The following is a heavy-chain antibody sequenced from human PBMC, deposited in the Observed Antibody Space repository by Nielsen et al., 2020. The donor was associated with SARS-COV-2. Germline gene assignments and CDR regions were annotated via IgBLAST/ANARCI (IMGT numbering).Heavy chain of an antibody. CDR1: GFTFNNYG. D-gene: IGHD3-16*01. J-gene: IGHJ6*02. V-gene: IGHV3-30*18. CDR3: ANRRAVFMLTFGGEGAMDV. CDR2: ISYEGSKK. Sequence: GGSLRLSCAASGFTFNNYGFHWVRQAPGKGLEWVASISYEGSKKYYGDYLKGRFTVSRDASKNTVYLQMDSLSVEDTAVYYCANRRAVFMLTFGGEGAMDVWGQGTTVSVSS.